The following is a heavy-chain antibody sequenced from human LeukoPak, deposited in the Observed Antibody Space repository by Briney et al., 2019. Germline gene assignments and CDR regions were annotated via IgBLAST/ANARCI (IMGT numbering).Heavy chain of an antibody. J-gene: IGHJ4*02. D-gene: IGHD6-25*01. Sequence: PGGSLRLSCAASGFTFSSYEMNWVRQAPGKGLEWVANIKEDGSTKHYVDSVKGRFTISRDNAKNSLSLQMNYLRVEDTAVYYCATSDDSAATYWGQGTLVTVSS. CDR1: GFTFSSYE. V-gene: IGHV3-7*01. CDR3: ATSDDSAATY. CDR2: IKEDGSTK.